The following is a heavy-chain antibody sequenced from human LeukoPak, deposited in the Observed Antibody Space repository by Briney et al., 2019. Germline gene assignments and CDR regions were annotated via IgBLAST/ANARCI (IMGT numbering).Heavy chain of an antibody. Sequence: PGGSLRLSCAASGFTFSNAYVNWVRQAPGKGLEWVGRIKPKTDGETTEYAAPVKDRFSISRDDSKSMMYLQMNSLRVEDTAVYYCVKNDGWFHLAQWGQGTLVTVSS. D-gene: IGHD6-19*01. CDR3: VKNDGWFHLAQ. CDR1: GFTFSNAY. J-gene: IGHJ4*02. CDR2: IKPKTDGETT. V-gene: IGHV3-15*07.